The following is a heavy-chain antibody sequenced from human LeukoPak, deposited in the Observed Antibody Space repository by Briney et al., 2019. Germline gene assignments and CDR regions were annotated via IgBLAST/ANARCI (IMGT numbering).Heavy chain of an antibody. V-gene: IGHV3-48*03. J-gene: IGHJ4*02. Sequence: GGSLRPSCAASGFTFSSYEMNWVRQAPGKGLERVSYISSSGSTIYCADSVKGRFTISRDNAKNSLYLQMNSLRAEDTAVYYCGLNYDILTGYQAYYWGQGTLVTVSS. D-gene: IGHD3-9*01. CDR1: GFTFSSYE. CDR2: ISSSGSTI. CDR3: GLNYDILTGYQAYY.